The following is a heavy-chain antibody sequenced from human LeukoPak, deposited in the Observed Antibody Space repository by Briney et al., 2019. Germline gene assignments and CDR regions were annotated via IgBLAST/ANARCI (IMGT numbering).Heavy chain of an antibody. CDR3: ASAYGSGFYYFDY. Sequence: SETLSLTCTVSGGSISSYYWSWIRQPPGKGLEWIGYIYYSGSTNYNPSLKSRVTISVDTSKNQFSLKLSSVTAADTAVYYYASAYGSGFYYFDYWGQGTLVTVSS. J-gene: IGHJ4*02. CDR1: GGSISSYY. D-gene: IGHD3-10*01. V-gene: IGHV4-59*08. CDR2: IYYSGST.